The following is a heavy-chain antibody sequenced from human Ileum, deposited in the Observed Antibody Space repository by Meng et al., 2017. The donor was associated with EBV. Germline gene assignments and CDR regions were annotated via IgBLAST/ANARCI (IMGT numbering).Heavy chain of an antibody. CDR3: ATVRDGYPRLFDY. J-gene: IGHJ4*02. V-gene: IGHV3-74*01. Sequence: LVECGGGLVQPGGSLRLSCAASGFTFSDYWMHWVRQAPGKGLVWVSHITSDGSSTNYADSVKGRFTISRDNAKNTLYLQMNSLRAEDAAVYYCATVRDGYPRLFDYWGQGTLVTVSS. CDR1: GFTFSDYW. D-gene: IGHD5-24*01. CDR2: ITSDGSST.